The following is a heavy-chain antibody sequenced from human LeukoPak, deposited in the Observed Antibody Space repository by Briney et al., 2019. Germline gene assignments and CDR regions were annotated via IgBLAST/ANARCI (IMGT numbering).Heavy chain of an antibody. CDR1: GGTFSSYT. J-gene: IGHJ4*02. CDR3: ARGGDPYSSSWEGND. V-gene: IGHV1-69*02. D-gene: IGHD6-13*01. CDR2: IIPILGIA. Sequence: SVKVSCKASGGTFSSYTISWVRQAPGQGLEWMGRIIPILGIANYAQKFQGRVTITADKSTSTAYMELSSLRSEDTAVYYCARGGDPYSSSWEGNDWGQGTLVTVSS.